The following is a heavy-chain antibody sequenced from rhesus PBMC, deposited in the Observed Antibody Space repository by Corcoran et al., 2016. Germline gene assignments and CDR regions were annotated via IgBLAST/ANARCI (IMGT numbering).Heavy chain of an antibody. J-gene: IGHJ4*01. V-gene: IGHV5-20*02. CDR2: MDPSDSET. CDR1: GYSFTRYC. CDR3: AKSVGDY. D-gene: IGHD1-44*01. Sequence: EVQLVQSGAEVKRPGESLKISCKTSGYSFTRYCISGVRQMPGQGLEWRGAMDPSDSETRYSPSFKGQVTSSADKSISTAYLQWSSLKASDTATYYCAKSVGDYWGQGVLVTVSS.